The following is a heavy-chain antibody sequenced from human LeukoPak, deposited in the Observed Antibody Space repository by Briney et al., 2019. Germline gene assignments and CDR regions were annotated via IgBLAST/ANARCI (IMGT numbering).Heavy chain of an antibody. Sequence: KPSETLSLTCTVSGDSITNNYWAWIRQPPGKGLEWIGYTHDSGNSNYNPSLRSRVTISIDTSKNQFSLKLSSVTAADTAVYYCARDLPSVTMVRGVFDPWGQGTLVTVSS. V-gene: IGHV4-59*12. J-gene: IGHJ5*02. CDR1: GDSITNNY. CDR2: THDSGNS. D-gene: IGHD3-10*01. CDR3: ARDLPSVTMVRGVFDP.